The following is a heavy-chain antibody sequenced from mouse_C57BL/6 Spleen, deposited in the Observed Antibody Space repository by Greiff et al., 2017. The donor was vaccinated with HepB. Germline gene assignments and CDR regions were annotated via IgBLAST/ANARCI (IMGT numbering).Heavy chain of an antibody. CDR1: GFTFSSYA. CDR3: ARRTMITTYYAMDY. V-gene: IGHV5-4*03. CDR2: ISDGGSYT. D-gene: IGHD2-4*01. J-gene: IGHJ4*01. Sequence: EVMLVESGGGLVKPGGSLKLSCAASGFTFSSYAMSWVRQTPEKRLEWVATISDGGSYTYYPDNVKGRFTISRDNAKNNLYLQMSHLKSEDTAMYYCARRTMITTYYAMDYWGQGTSVTVSS.